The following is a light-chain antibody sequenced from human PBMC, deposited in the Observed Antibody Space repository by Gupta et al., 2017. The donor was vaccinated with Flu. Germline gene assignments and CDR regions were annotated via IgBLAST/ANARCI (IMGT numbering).Light chain of an antibody. Sequence: DIVLTQSPGTLSLSPGERATLSCRASQSVSSSYLAWYQQKPGQAPRLLIYGASSRATGIPDRFRGSGSGTDCTLTISRLEPEDCAVDYHQQYGSASGLTFGGGTKVEIK. V-gene: IGKV3-20*01. CDR2: GAS. CDR1: QSVSSSY. CDR3: QQYGSASGLT. J-gene: IGKJ4*01.